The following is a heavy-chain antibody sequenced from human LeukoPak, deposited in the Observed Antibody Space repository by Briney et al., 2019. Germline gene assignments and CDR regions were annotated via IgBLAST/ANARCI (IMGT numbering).Heavy chain of an antibody. J-gene: IGHJ4*02. CDR2: INPDTGDK. V-gene: IGHV1-8*03. CDR1: GYTLTNYH. D-gene: IGHD2-21*02. Sequence: ASVKVSCKASGYTLTNYHINWVRPASGQGLEWMTWINPDTGDKGYARKFQDRVTITTDTSISTAYMELSSLSSEDTAVYFCARTTSMTASGYDYWGQGTLVTVSS. CDR3: ARTTSMTASGYDY.